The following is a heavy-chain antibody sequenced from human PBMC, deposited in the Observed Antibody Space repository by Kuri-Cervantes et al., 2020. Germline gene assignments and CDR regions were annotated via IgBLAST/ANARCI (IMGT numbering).Heavy chain of an antibody. CDR2: IKQDGSEK. CDR1: GFTFSSYA. J-gene: IGHJ4*02. CDR3: ARDFYRGRDH. D-gene: IGHD2/OR15-2a*01. V-gene: IGHV3-7*01. Sequence: GESLKISCAASGFTFSSYAMSWVRQAPGKGLEWVGNIKQDGSEKYYVDSVKGRFTISRDNAKNSLYLQMNSLRAEDTAVYYCARDFYRGRDHWGQGTLVTVSS.